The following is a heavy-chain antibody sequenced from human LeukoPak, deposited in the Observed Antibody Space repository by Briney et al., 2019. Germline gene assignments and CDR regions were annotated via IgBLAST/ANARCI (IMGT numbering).Heavy chain of an antibody. Sequence: AGGSLRLSCAASGFTFSDYYMSWIRQAPGKGLEWASYISSSGSTIYYADSVKGRFTISRDNAKNSLYLQMNSLRAEDTAVYYCARGAAGTFYYYYGMDVWGQGTTVTVSS. CDR1: GFTFSDYY. CDR2: ISSSGSTI. D-gene: IGHD6-13*01. V-gene: IGHV3-11*01. J-gene: IGHJ6*02. CDR3: ARGAAGTFYYYYGMDV.